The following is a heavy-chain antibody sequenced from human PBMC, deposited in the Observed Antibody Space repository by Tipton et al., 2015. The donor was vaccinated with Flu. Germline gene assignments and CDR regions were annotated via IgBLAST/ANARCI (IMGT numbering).Heavy chain of an antibody. D-gene: IGHD4-17*01. V-gene: IGHV4-61*02. CDR2: IYTSGST. CDR3: ARRKTVTTRLTYFDY. Sequence: TLSLTCTVSGGSISSGSYYWGWIRQPAGKGLEWIGRIYTSGSTGYNPSLKSRVTISVDTSKNQFSLKLSSVTAADTAVYYCARRKTVTTRLTYFDYWGQGTLVTVSS. CDR1: GGSISSGSYY. J-gene: IGHJ4*02.